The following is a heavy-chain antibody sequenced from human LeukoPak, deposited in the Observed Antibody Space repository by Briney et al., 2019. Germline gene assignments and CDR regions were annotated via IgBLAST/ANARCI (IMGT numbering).Heavy chain of an antibody. CDR2: ISSSSSYK. J-gene: IGHJ3*02. D-gene: IGHD3-22*01. CDR3: ARKRAGAYYYDSSGYYTLDAFDI. CDR1: GFTFSSYS. V-gene: IGHV3-21*01. Sequence: PGGSLRLSCAASGFTFSSYSMTWVRQAPGKGLEWVSSISSSSSYKYYADSVKGRFTISRDNAKNSLYLQMNSLRAEDTAVYYCARKRAGAYYYDSSGYYTLDAFDIWGQGTMVTVSS.